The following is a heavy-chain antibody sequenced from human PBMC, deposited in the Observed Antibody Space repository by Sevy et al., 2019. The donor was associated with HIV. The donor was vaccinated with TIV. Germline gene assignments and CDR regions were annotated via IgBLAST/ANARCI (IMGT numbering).Heavy chain of an antibody. CDR1: GFTVSRDY. D-gene: IGHD3-22*01. Sequence: GGSLRLSCAASGFTVSRDYMSWVRQAPGKGLEWVSIIYSGVNIYYADSVKGRFTISSDNSKNTLYLQMDSLRAEDTAVYYCARGSYYYDSSGYRNEYFQHWGQRILVTVSS. V-gene: IGHV3-53*01. J-gene: IGHJ1*01. CDR3: ARGSYYYDSSGYRNEYFQH. CDR2: IYSGVNI.